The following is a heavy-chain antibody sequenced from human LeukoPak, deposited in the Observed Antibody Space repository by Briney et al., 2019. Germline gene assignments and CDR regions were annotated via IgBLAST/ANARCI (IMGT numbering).Heavy chain of an antibody. D-gene: IGHD3-10*01. CDR1: GFTFSSYS. CDR3: ARSRYYGSKNDAFDV. CDR2: ISSSSSYI. V-gene: IGHV3-21*01. Sequence: GGSLRLSCAASGFTFSSYSMNWVRQAPGKGLEWVSSISSSSSYIYYADSVKGRFTISRDNAKNSLYLQMNSLRAEDTAVYYCARSRYYGSKNDAFDVWGQGTMVTVSS. J-gene: IGHJ3*01.